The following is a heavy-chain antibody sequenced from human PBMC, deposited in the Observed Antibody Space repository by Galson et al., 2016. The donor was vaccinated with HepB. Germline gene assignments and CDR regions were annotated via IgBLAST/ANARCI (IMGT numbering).Heavy chain of an antibody. CDR1: GFTFNIYA. J-gene: IGHJ5*01. D-gene: IGHD3-10*01. CDR2: IRGSGSST. Sequence: SLRLSCAASGFTFNIYAMSWVRQSPGRRLEWVSGIRGSGSSTYYADSVRGRFTISRDNSKNTVYLQMNSLRAEDTGVYYCAKDGRRRWFEDLMSPVSWFDSWG. CDR3: AKDGRRRWFEDLMSPVSWFDS. V-gene: IGHV3-23*01.